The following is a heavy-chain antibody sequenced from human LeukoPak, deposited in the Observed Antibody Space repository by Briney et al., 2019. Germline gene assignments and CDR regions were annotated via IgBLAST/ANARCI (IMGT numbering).Heavy chain of an antibody. CDR3: ARDGLYNWNYLVPFDY. CDR1: GFTFSSYS. D-gene: IGHD1-7*01. CDR2: ISSSTSYI. Sequence: PGGSLRLSCAASGFTFSSYSMNWVRQAPGKGLEWVSSISSSTSYIYYADSAKGRFTISRDNAKNSLYLQMNSLRAEDTAVYYCARDGLYNWNYLVPFDYWGQGTLVTVSS. J-gene: IGHJ4*02. V-gene: IGHV3-21*01.